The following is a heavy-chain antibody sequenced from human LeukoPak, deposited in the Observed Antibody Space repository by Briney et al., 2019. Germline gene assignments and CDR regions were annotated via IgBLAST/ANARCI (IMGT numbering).Heavy chain of an antibody. CDR3: ARDGGYSGYDPPNDY. CDR2: INAGNGNT. Sequence: ASVKVSCKASGYTLTSYAMHWVRQAPGQRLEWMGWINAGNGNTKYSQKFQGRVTVTRDTSASTAYMELSSLRSEDTAVYYCARDGGYSGYDPPNDYWGQGTLVTVSS. CDR1: GYTLTSYA. J-gene: IGHJ4*02. D-gene: IGHD5-12*01. V-gene: IGHV1-3*01.